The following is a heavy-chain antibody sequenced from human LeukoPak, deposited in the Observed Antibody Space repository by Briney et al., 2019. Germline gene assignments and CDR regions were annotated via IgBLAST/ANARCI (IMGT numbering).Heavy chain of an antibody. CDR2: ISYDGSNK. CDR3: AREGIAGAAPIN. CDR1: GFTFSSYG. J-gene: IGHJ4*02. V-gene: IGHV3-30*03. D-gene: IGHD6-13*01. Sequence: GGSLRLSCAASGFTFSSYGMPWVRQAPGKGLEWVAVISYDGSNKYYADSVKGRFTISRDNSKNTLYLQMNSLRAEDTAVYYCAREGIAGAAPINWGQGTLVTVSS.